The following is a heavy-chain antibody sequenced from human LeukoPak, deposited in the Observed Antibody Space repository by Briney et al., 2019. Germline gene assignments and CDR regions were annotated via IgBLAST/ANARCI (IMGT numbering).Heavy chain of an antibody. J-gene: IGHJ4*02. CDR3: ARDFSQDGYNLAIDY. Sequence: ASVKVSCKASGGTFSSYAISWVRQAPGQGLEWMGGIIPIFGTANYAQKFQGRVTITADKSTSTAYMELSSLRSEETAVYYCARDFSQDGYNLAIDYWGQGTLVTVSS. CDR2: IIPIFGTA. D-gene: IGHD5-24*01. CDR1: GGTFSSYA. V-gene: IGHV1-69*06.